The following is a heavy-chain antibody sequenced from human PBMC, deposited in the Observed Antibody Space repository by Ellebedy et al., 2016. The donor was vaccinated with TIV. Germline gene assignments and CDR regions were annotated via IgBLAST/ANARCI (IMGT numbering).Heavy chain of an antibody. CDR2: IYSDGST. V-gene: IGHV3-53*01. CDR1: GFTVSSNY. Sequence: GESLKISCAASGFTVSSNYMSWVRQAPGKGLEWVSVIYSDGSTYYVDSVKGRFTISRDNAKNSLYLQMNSLRAEDTAVYYCARMRLRFLEWLPFDPWGQGTLVTVSS. J-gene: IGHJ5*02. CDR3: ARMRLRFLEWLPFDP. D-gene: IGHD3-3*01.